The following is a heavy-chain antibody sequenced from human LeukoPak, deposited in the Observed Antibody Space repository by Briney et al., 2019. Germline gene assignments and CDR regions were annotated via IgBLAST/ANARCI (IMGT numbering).Heavy chain of an antibody. J-gene: IGHJ4*02. CDR3: AASITMFDY. CDR2: IKEDGTVK. V-gene: IGHV3-7*02. D-gene: IGHD3-10*01. Sequence: GGSLRLSCAPSGFTFSRYWMSWVRQAPGKGLEWVANIKEDGTVKYYVESVKGRFTISRDNAKNSLYLQMNSLRAEDTAVYYCAASITMFDYWGQGTLVTVSS. CDR1: GFTFSRYW.